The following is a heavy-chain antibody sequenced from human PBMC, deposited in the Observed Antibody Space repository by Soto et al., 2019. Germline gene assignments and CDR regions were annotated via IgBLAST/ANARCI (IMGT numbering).Heavy chain of an antibody. V-gene: IGHV4-30-4*01. CDR3: AREVKDWFDP. Sequence: SETLSLTCTVSGGSISSGDYYWSWIRQPPGKGLEWIGYIYYSGSTYYNPSRKSRVTISVDTSKNQFSLKLSSVTAADTAVYYCAREVKDWFDPWGQGTLVTVSA. CDR1: GGSISSGDYY. CDR2: IYYSGST. J-gene: IGHJ5*02.